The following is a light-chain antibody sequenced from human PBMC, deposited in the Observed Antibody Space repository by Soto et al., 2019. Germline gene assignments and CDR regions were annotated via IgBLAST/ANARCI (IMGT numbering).Light chain of an antibody. CDR2: GAS. CDR1: QSVRSN. V-gene: IGKV3-15*01. J-gene: IGKJ5*01. Sequence: EIAMTQSPATLSVSPGERATLSCRASQSVRSNLAWYQQKPGQAPRLLIYGASTRATGIPARFSGSGSGTEFTLTISSLQSEDFAVYYCQQYNNWPAITFGQGTRLEIK. CDR3: QQYNNWPAIT.